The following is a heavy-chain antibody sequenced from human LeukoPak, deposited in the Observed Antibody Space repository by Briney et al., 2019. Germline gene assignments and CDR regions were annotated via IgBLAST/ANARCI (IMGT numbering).Heavy chain of an antibody. CDR2: IYTSGSA. D-gene: IGHD3-16*02. CDR3: AREGMITFGGVIANRFDY. V-gene: IGHV4-4*07. Sequence: PSETLSLTCTVSGGSISSYYWSWIRQPAGTGLEWIGRIYTSGSANYNPSLKSRVTMSVDTSKNQFSLKLSSVTAADTAVYYCAREGMITFGGVIANRFDYWGQGTLVTVSS. J-gene: IGHJ4*02. CDR1: GGSISSYY.